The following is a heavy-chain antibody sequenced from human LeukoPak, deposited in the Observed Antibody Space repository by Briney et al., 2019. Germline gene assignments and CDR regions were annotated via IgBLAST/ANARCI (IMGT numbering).Heavy chain of an antibody. D-gene: IGHD3-10*01. CDR2: INSDGSST. CDR1: GFTFSSYW. Sequence: GGSLRLSCAASGFTFSSYWMHWVRQAPGKGLVWVSRINSDGSSTSYADSVKGRFTISRDNAKNTLYLQMNSLRAEDTAVYYCARDQGPYWGGPTAALDYWGQGTLVTVSS. V-gene: IGHV3-74*01. CDR3: ARDQGPYWGGPTAALDY. J-gene: IGHJ4*02.